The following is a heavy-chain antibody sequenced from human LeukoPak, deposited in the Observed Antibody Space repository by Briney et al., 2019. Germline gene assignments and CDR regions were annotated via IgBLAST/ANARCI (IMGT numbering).Heavy chain of an antibody. CDR2: ISGSGGST. D-gene: IGHD2-15*01. CDR1: GFTFSSYA. J-gene: IGHJ4*02. Sequence: GGSLRLSCAASGFTFSSYAMSWVRQAPGKGLEWVSAISGSGGSTYYADSVKGRFTISRDNSKNTLYLQMNSLRAEDTAVYYCAKYCSGGSCYSEDSWGQGTLVTVSS. V-gene: IGHV3-23*01. CDR3: AKYCSGGSCYSEDS.